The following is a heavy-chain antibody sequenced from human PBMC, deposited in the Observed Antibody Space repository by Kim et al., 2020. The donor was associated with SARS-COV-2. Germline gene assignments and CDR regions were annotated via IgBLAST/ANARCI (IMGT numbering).Heavy chain of an antibody. D-gene: IGHD5-18*01. CDR1: GGSISSYY. CDR2: AYYSGST. CDR3: ARGSRGYSYG. V-gene: IGHV4-59*13. Sequence: SETLSLTCNVSGGSISSYYWSWIRQPPGKGLEWIGYAYYSGSTNYNPSLKSRVTISVDTSKNQFSLRLSSVTAADTAVYYCARGSRGYSYGWGQGTPVTVSS. J-gene: IGHJ4*02.